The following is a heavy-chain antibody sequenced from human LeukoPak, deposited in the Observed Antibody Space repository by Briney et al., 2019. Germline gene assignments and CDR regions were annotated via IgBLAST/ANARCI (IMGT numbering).Heavy chain of an antibody. J-gene: IGHJ4*02. D-gene: IGHD5-18*01. CDR3: ARANTAMEPFDY. CDR1: GFTFSSYS. CDR2: ISSSSSYI. V-gene: IGHV3-21*01. Sequence: GGSLRLSCAASGFTFSSYSMNWVRQAPGKGLEWVSSISSSSSYIYYADSVKGRFTISRDNAKNSLYLQMNSLRAEDTAVYHCARANTAMEPFDYWGQGTLVTVSS.